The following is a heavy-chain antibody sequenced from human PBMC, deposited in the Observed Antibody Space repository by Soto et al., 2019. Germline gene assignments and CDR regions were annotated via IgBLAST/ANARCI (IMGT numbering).Heavy chain of an antibody. CDR1: GGSISSGDYY. V-gene: IGHV4-31*03. D-gene: IGHD3-3*01. J-gene: IGHJ5*02. Sequence: QVQLKESGPGLVKPSQTLSLTCTVSGGSISSGDYYCSWIRQHPGKGLEWIGYIYYSGSTYYNPSLKSRVTISVDTSKNQFSLKLSSVTAADTAVYYCARWWSGSRQGFDPWGQGTLVTVSS. CDR3: ARWWSGSRQGFDP. CDR2: IYYSGST.